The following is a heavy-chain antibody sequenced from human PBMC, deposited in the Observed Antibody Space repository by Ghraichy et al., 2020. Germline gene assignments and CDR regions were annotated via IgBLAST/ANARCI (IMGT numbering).Heavy chain of an antibody. D-gene: IGHD3-10*01. CDR1: GFTFSSYW. CDR3: ATWDYYGSGALDP. CDR2: IKEDGSEK. J-gene: IGHJ5*02. V-gene: IGHV3-7*01. Sequence: SCVVSGFTFSSYWMSWVRQAPGKGLEWVANIKEDGSEKYYVDSVKGRFTLSRDNAKKSLYLQMNSLRVEDTAVYYCATWDYYGSGALDPWGQGTLVTVSS.